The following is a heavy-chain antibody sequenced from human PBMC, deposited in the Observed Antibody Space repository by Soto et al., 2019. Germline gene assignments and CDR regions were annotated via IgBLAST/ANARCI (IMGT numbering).Heavy chain of an antibody. J-gene: IGHJ4*02. Sequence: QVQLHQWGAGLLKPSETLSLTCAVSGGSFSFYYWSWIHQPPGKELEWIGEINHSGSTNYNSSLKRGVIISVDTSKSQFSLKLSSVTSADTAVYYCATRFYDISGYYFFYFDSWGPGTLVTVSS. V-gene: IGHV4-34*01. CDR2: INHSGST. CDR1: GGSFSFYY. D-gene: IGHD3-22*01. CDR3: ATRFYDISGYYFFYFDS.